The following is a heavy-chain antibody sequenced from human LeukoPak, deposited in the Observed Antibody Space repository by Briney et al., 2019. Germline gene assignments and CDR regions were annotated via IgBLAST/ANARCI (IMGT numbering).Heavy chain of an antibody. Sequence: GSLRLSCAASGFTFSSYGMHWVRQAPGKGLEWVAFIRYDGSNKYYADSVKGRFTISRDNSKNTLYLQMNSLRAEDTAVYYCAKTGGGALKHYYYYYYMDVWGKGTTVTISS. J-gene: IGHJ6*03. V-gene: IGHV3-30*02. D-gene: IGHD2-15*01. CDR3: AKTGGGALKHYYYYYYMDV. CDR1: GFTFSSYG. CDR2: IRYDGSNK.